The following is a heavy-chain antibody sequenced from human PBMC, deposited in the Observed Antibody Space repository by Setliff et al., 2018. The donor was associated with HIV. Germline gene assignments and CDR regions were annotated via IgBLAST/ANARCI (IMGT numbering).Heavy chain of an antibody. D-gene: IGHD3-10*01. Sequence: SVKVSCKASGYPFSGYGISWVRQAPGQGLEWMGGIIPIFGTANYAQKFQGRVTVTADESTSTAYMELSSLRSEDTAVYYCARDYYGSGSYYNLDYWGQGTLVTVSS. CDR3: ARDYYGSGSYYNLDY. CDR1: GYPFSGYG. CDR2: IIPIFGTA. V-gene: IGHV1-69*13. J-gene: IGHJ4*02.